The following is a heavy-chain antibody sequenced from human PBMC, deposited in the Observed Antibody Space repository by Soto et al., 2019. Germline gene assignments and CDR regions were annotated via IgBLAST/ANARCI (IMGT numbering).Heavy chain of an antibody. Sequence: ASVKVSCKTSGCSFTDYKLHWVRQAPGQGLEWMGWVDPNGGGSNSAQKFQGSVTMTWDTSITTAYLDLTRLTTNDTATYFCATWVDYGDFEGFDFWGRGTLVTVSS. CDR3: ATWVDYGDFEGFDF. CDR1: GCSFTDYK. CDR2: VDPNGGGS. D-gene: IGHD4-17*01. V-gene: IGHV1-2*04. J-gene: IGHJ4*02.